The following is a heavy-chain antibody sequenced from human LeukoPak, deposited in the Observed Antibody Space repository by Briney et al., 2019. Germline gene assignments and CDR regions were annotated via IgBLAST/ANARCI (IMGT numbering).Heavy chain of an antibody. CDR2: ISGSGGST. CDR3: AKGGSGSYRYYYGMDV. J-gene: IGHJ6*02. CDR1: GFTFSSYA. V-gene: IGHV3-23*01. Sequence: GGSLRLSCAASGFTFSSYAMSWVRQAPGKGLEWVSAISGSGGSTYHADSVKGRFTISRDNSKNTLYLQMNSLRAEDTAVYYCAKGGSGSYRYYYGMDVWGQGTTVTVSS. D-gene: IGHD3-10*01.